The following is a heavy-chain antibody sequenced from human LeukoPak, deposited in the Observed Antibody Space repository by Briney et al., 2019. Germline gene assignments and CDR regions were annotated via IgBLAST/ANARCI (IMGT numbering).Heavy chain of an antibody. V-gene: IGHV3-23*01. J-gene: IGHJ1*01. D-gene: IGHD3-22*01. CDR3: AIMHGYYDGSGYWVQ. CDR1: GFTFGSYG. CDR2: ITPNADRT. Sequence: GGSLSLSCAASGFTFGSYGMSWVRQAPGKGLEWVSFITPNADRTSYADSVEGRFTISRDNPRNTLYMQMNSLRDEDTALYYCAIMHGYYDGSGYWVQWGQGTLVTVSS.